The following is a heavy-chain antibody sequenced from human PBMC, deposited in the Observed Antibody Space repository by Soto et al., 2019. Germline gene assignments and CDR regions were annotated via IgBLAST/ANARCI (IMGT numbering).Heavy chain of an antibody. CDR1: RGSLSSRAYS. J-gene: IGHJ3*02. CDR3: ARELLFYDSDGFSWDDAFDI. D-gene: IGHD3-22*01. CDR2: IYQSGST. V-gene: IGHV4-30-2*01. Sequence: TLSLTCAVARGSLSSRAYSGRWIGQRPGKGLEWIGFIYQSGSTYYNPSLKSRVTMSLDRPKNQFSLKLSSVTAADTAVYYCARELLFYDSDGFSWDDAFDIWGQGTMVT.